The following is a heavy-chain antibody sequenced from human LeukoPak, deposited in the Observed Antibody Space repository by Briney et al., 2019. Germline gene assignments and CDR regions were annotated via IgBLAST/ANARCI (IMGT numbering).Heavy chain of an antibody. V-gene: IGHV3-23*01. D-gene: IGHD6-13*01. CDR2: ISGSGGST. CDR3: ARDLMGIAYRGAFYY. Sequence: PGGSLRLSCAASGLTFSSYGMTWVRQAPGKGLERVSAISGSGGSTYYADSMKGRFTISRDNSKNSLYLQMNSLRAEDTAVYYCARDLMGIAYRGAFYYWGQGTLVTVSS. CDR1: GLTFSSYG. J-gene: IGHJ4*02.